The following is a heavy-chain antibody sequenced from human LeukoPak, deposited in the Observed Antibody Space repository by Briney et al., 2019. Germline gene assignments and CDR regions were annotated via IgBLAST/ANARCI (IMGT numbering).Heavy chain of an antibody. CDR1: GFTFSNAW. Sequence: GGSLRLSCAASGFTFSNAWMSWVRQAPGKGLEWVGRIKSKTDGGTTDYAAPVKGRFTISRDDSKNTLYLQMNSLKTEDTAVYYCTTGVLGYCSGGSCYDPYYYYYYMDVWGKGTTVTIPS. V-gene: IGHV3-15*01. CDR2: IKSKTDGGTT. CDR3: TTGVLGYCSGGSCYDPYYYYYYMDV. J-gene: IGHJ6*03. D-gene: IGHD2-15*01.